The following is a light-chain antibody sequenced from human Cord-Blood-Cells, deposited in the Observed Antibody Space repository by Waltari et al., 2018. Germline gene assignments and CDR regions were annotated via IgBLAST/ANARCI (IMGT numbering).Light chain of an antibody. CDR3: QQCYSNLYS. V-gene: IGKV1-39*01. J-gene: IGKJ2*03. CDR2: AAS. Sequence: DIQMTQSPSSLSASVGDRVTITCRASQSISSYLNWYQQKPGKAPKLLIYAASSLQSGVPSRFSGSGSGTDFTLTISSLQPEDFATYYCQQCYSNLYSFGPGTKLDIK. CDR1: QSISSY.